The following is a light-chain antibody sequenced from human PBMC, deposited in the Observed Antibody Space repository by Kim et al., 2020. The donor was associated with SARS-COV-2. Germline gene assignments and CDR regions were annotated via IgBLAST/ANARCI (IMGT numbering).Light chain of an antibody. V-gene: IGKV3-20*01. CDR1: QSISSSS. CDR2: GAS. CDR3: QHYGSSPQT. J-gene: IGKJ1*01. Sequence: SPGEKATPSCRASQSISSSSLAWYQQKPGQAPRLLIYGASSWAPGIPDRFSGGGSGSDFTLTISRVEPEDFAVYYCQHYGSSPQTFGQGTKVDIK.